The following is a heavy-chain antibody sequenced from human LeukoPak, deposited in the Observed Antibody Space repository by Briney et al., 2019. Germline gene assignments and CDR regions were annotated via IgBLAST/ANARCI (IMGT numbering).Heavy chain of an antibody. Sequence: GESLRLSCAASGFNLSSYSMNWVRQAPGKGLEWVSYISSSINTIYYADSVKGRFTLSRDSAKNSLYLQMNSLRAEDTAVYYCARDRAYSYGNNMDVWGKGTTVTVSS. J-gene: IGHJ6*03. CDR2: ISSSINTI. CDR1: GFNLSSYS. V-gene: IGHV3-48*01. CDR3: ARDRAYSYGNNMDV. D-gene: IGHD5-18*01.